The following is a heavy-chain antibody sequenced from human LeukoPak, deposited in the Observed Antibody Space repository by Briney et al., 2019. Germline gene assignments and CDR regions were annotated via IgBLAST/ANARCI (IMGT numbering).Heavy chain of an antibody. Sequence: PGGSLRLSCVASEFTFSNFAMSWVRQAPGKGPEWVSVISGSGGRTHYADSVKGRFTISRDNAKNTLYLQMNSLRAEDTAVYYCAKVQRDIVVVIAIFTFDYWGQGTLVTVSS. CDR3: AKVQRDIVVVIAIFTFDY. CDR1: EFTFSNFA. CDR2: ISGSGGRT. J-gene: IGHJ4*02. D-gene: IGHD2-21*01. V-gene: IGHV3-23*01.